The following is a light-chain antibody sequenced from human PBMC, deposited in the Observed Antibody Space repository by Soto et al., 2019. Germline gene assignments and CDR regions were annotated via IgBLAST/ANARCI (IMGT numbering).Light chain of an antibody. CDR2: GAS. J-gene: IGKJ1*01. CDR3: QQYDSSPRT. V-gene: IGKV3-20*01. CDR1: QSVGGS. Sequence: VMTQSPATLSVSPWERVTLSCRASQSVGGSLAWYRQRPGQAPRLLIHGASSRATGIPDRFSGSGSGTEFTLTIGRLEPEDFAVYYCQQYDSSPRTFGQGTKVDIK.